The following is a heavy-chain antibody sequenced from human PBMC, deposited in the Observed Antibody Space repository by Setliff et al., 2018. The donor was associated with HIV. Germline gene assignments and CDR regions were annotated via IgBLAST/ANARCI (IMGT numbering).Heavy chain of an antibody. J-gene: IGHJ4*02. CDR3: ATLRLTGDSVDY. D-gene: IGHD7-27*01. Sequence: ASVKVSCKASGYTFTDYYMHWVQQAPGKGLEWMGRADPEDGETIYAEKFQGRVTITADTSTDTAYMELSSLRSEDTAVYYCATLRLTGDSVDYWGQGTLVTVSS. CDR2: ADPEDGET. CDR1: GYTFTDYY. V-gene: IGHV1-69-2*01.